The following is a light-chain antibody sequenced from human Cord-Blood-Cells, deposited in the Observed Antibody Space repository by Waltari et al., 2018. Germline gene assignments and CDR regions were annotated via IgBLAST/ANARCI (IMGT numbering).Light chain of an antibody. CDR3: QQYGSSLWT. V-gene: IGKV3-20*01. CDR1: QGVSSSY. CDR2: GAS. J-gene: IGKJ1*01. Sequence: EIVLPQSPGTLSLSPGERATLSCRASQGVSSSYLAWYQQKPGQAPRPLIYGASSRATGIPDRFSGSGSGTDFTLTISRLEPEDFAVYYCQQYGSSLWTFGQGTKVEIK.